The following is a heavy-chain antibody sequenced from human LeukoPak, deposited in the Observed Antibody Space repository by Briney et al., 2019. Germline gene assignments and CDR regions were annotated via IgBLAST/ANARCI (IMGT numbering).Heavy chain of an antibody. D-gene: IGHD2-21*02. J-gene: IGHJ4*02. CDR3: AKGKGPYCDGDCSSRIFDQ. V-gene: IGHV4-38-2*02. CDR2: IYHSGST. Sequence: SETLSLTCTVSGYSISSGYFWGWIRQPPGKGLECIGTIYHSGSTYYNPSLKSRVTISVDTSKNQFSLKLNSVTAADTAVYYCAKGKGPYCDGDCSSRIFDQWGQGTLVTVSS. CDR1: GYSISSGYF.